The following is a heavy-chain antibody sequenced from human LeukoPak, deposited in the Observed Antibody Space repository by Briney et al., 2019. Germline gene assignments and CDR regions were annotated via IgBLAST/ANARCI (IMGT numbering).Heavy chain of an antibody. CDR3: VRHDGRGGATMGAFDS. V-gene: IGHV4-39*01. J-gene: IGHJ5*01. D-gene: IGHD5-12*01. CDR1: AASFISSSHH. CDR2: VYYGRTT. Sequence: SETLSLTCTVSAASFISSSHHWGWIRQSPGKGLEGIGTVYYGRTTYYTPSLDGRVTISLDTSANHFSLQLNSVTAADTAVYYCVRHDGRGGATMGAFDSWGQGSLVTVSS.